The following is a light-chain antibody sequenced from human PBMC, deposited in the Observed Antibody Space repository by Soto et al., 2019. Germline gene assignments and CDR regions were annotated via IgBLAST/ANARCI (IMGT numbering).Light chain of an antibody. J-gene: IGKJ2*03. V-gene: IGKV3-20*01. Sequence: EIVLTQSPGTLSLSPGERATLSCRASQSGCRSLLAWYQQKPGQAPRLLIYGASTRATGITDRFSGSGSGTDITLTISRLEPEDVAVYYGQQYSNPTPYSFGQGTKLEIK. CDR2: GAS. CDR3: QQYSNPTPYS. CDR1: QSGCRSL.